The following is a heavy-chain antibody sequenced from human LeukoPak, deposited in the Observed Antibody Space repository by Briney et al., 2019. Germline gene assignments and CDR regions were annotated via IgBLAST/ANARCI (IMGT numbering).Heavy chain of an antibody. CDR1: GFTFITYA. CDR2: FSGGDDST. J-gene: IGHJ4*02. Sequence: PGGSLTLSCAGSGFTFITYAMSWVRQAPGKGLEWVSAFSGGDDSTYYAHSVRGRFTISRDSSRNTLYLQMNSLRAEDTAVYYCARLSGSYYNSPFYFDYWGQGTLVTVSS. V-gene: IGHV3-23*01. CDR3: ARLSGSYYNSPFYFDY. D-gene: IGHD3-10*01.